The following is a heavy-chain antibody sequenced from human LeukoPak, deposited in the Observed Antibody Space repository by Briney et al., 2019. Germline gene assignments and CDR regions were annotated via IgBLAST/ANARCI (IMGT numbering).Heavy chain of an antibody. CDR3: ARLPRETRYSSGWYVY. Sequence: SETLSLTCTVSGGSISSGSYYWSWIRQPAGKGLEWIGRIYTSGSTNYNPSLKSRVSISVDTSKNQFSLKLSSVTAADTAVYYCARLPRETRYSSGWYVYWGQGTLVTVSS. CDR1: GGSISSGSYY. J-gene: IGHJ4*02. D-gene: IGHD6-19*01. V-gene: IGHV4-61*02. CDR2: IYTSGST.